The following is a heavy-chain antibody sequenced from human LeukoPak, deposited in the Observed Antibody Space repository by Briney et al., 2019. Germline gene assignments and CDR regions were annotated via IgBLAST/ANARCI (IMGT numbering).Heavy chain of an antibody. J-gene: IGHJ4*02. CDR2: INHFGTT. V-gene: IGHV4-34*01. D-gene: IGHD3-22*01. Sequence: GSLRLSCAASGFTFSSYWMSWVRQAPGKGLQWIGEINHFGTTNYNPSLKSRVTTSVDTSKNQFSLKLSSVTAADTAVYYCVRGPYKYDSSGNFDYWGQGTLVTASS. CDR3: VRGPYKYDSSGNFDY. CDR1: GFTFSSYW.